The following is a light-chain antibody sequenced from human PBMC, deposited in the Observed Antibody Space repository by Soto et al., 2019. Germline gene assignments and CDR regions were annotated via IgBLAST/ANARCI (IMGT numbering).Light chain of an antibody. CDR3: QQANSFPRT. V-gene: IGKV1-5*01. CDR2: DVS. J-gene: IGKJ4*01. Sequence: IQMTKSASTLSAYVGDSVTITCRASQSITTWLAWYQQRPGKAPKLLIYDVSSLQSGVPSRFSGSGSGTEFTLTISSLQPDDFATYYCQQANSFPRTFGGGTKVDIK. CDR1: QSITTW.